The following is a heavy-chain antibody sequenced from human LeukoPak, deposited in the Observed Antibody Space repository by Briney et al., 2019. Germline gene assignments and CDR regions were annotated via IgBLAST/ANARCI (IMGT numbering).Heavy chain of an antibody. CDR1: GFTVSSNY. CDR3: ARDRRYCSGGSCYPFFDY. CDR2: IYSGGST. Sequence: GGSLRLSCAASGFTVSSNYMSWVRQAPGKGLEWVSVIYSGGSTYYADSVKGRFTISRDNSKNTLYLQMNSLRAEDTAVYYRARDRRYCSGGSCYPFFDYWGQGTLVTVSS. J-gene: IGHJ4*02. V-gene: IGHV3-53*01. D-gene: IGHD2-15*01.